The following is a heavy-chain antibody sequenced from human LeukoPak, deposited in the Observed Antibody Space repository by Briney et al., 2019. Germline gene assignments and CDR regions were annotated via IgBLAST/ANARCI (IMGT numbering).Heavy chain of an antibody. CDR3: ARQGCSSTSCSLTYYYYMDV. CDR2: IYPGDSDT. V-gene: IGHV5-51*01. CDR1: GYSFTSYW. Sequence: GESLKISFKGSGYSFTSYWIGWVRQMPGKGLEWMGIIYPGDSDTRYSPSFQGQVTISADKSISTAYLRWSSLKASDTAMYYCARQGCSSTSCSLTYYYYMDVWGKGTTVTVSS. D-gene: IGHD2-2*01. J-gene: IGHJ6*03.